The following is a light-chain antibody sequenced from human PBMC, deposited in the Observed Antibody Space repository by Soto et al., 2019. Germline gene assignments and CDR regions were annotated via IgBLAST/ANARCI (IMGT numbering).Light chain of an antibody. CDR2: GAS. J-gene: IGKJ1*01. Sequence: EIVLAQSPGTLSLSPGERATLSCRASQSVGSRFLAWYQQKPGQAPRLLIYGASTRATSFPARFSGSGSGTDFALTISSLQSEDFAVYYCQQYNNWPWTFGQGTKVEIK. V-gene: IGKV3-15*01. CDR3: QQYNNWPWT. CDR1: QSVGSRF.